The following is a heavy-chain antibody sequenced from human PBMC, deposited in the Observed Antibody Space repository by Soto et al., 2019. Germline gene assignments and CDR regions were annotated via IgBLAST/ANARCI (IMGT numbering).Heavy chain of an antibody. V-gene: IGHV3-33*01. Sequence: GGSLRLSCAASGFTFSSYGMHWVRQAPGKGLEWVAVIWYDGSNKYYADSVKGRFTISRDNSKNTLYLQMNSLRAEDTAVYYCGRAQGRGNYFGAFWGRGPLVPVSS. CDR3: GRAQGRGNYFGAF. J-gene: IGHJ4*02. CDR2: IWYDGSNK. D-gene: IGHD1-7*01. CDR1: GFTFSSYG.